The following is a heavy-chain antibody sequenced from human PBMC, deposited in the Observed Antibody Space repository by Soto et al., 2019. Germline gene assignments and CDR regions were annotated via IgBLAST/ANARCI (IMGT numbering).Heavy chain of an antibody. J-gene: IGHJ6*02. CDR3: ATTSAAGKYYYGMDV. CDR1: GYTFTKYW. V-gene: IGHV5-51*01. D-gene: IGHD6-13*01. CDR2: IYPDDSDT. Sequence: GESLKISCQASGYTFTKYWVGWVRQMPGKGLEWMGIIYPDDSDTRYSPSFQGQVTISADKSISTAYLQWSSLKASDTAMYYCATTSAAGKYYYGMDVWGQGTTVTVSS.